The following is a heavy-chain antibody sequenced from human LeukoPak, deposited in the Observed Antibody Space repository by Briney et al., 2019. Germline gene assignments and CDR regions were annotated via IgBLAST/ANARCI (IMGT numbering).Heavy chain of an antibody. CDR1: GGSISSYY. D-gene: IGHD5-24*01. J-gene: IGHJ4*02. Sequence: EPSEILSLTCTVSGGSISSYYWSWIRQPPGKGLEWIGYIYYSGSTNYNPSLKSRVTISVDTSKNQFSLKLSSVTAADTAVYYCARSKGLQLFGYWGQGTLVTVSS. CDR2: IYYSGST. V-gene: IGHV4-59*01. CDR3: ARSKGLQLFGY.